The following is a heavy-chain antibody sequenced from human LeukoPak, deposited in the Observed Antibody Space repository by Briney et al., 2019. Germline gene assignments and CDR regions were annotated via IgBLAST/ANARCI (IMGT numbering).Heavy chain of an antibody. CDR3: ARDDFPLGNYFDY. J-gene: IGHJ4*02. D-gene: IGHD3/OR15-3a*01. CDR1: GFTFSSYS. V-gene: IGHV3-21*01. CDR2: ISSSSSYI. Sequence: GGSLRLSCAASGFTFSSYSMNWVRQAPGKGLEWVSSISSSSSYIYYADSVKGRFTISRDNAKNSLYLQMNSLRAEDTAVYYCARDDFPLGNYFDYWGQGTLATVSS.